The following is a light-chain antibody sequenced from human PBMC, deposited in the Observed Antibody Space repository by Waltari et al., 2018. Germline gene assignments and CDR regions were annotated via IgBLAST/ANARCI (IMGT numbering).Light chain of an antibody. J-gene: IGLJ3*02. V-gene: IGLV2-8*01. CDR3: SSYGGSKV. Sequence: QSVLTQPPSASGSPGQSVTISCTGPSSDVGGNNHVSWYQQHPGKAPHLMIYEVNKRPSGVPDRFSGSKSGNTASLTVSGLQAEDEADYYCSSYGGSKVFGGGTKLTVL. CDR2: EVN. CDR1: SSDVGGNNH.